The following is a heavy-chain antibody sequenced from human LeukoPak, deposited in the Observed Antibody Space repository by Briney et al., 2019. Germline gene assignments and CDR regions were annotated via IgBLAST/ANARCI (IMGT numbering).Heavy chain of an antibody. CDR3: ARGGGGAESYGMDV. Sequence: GASVKVSCTASGYTFTSYDINWVRQATGQGLEWMGWMNPNSGNTGYAQKFQGRITMTRNTSISTADMELSSLRSEDTAVYYCARGGGGAESYGMDVWGQGTTVTVSS. CDR1: GYTFTSYD. V-gene: IGHV1-8*01. D-gene: IGHD1-26*01. CDR2: MNPNSGNT. J-gene: IGHJ6*02.